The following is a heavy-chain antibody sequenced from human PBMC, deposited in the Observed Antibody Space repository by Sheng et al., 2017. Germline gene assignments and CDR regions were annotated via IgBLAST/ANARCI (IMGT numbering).Heavy chain of an antibody. CDR2: ISAYNGNT. CDR1: GYTFTSYG. D-gene: IGHD3-9*01. V-gene: IGHV1-18*01. CDR3: ARFDVLRYFDWQILYPDAFDI. J-gene: IGHJ3*02. Sequence: QVQLVQSGAEVKKPGASVKVSCKASGYTFTSYGISWVRQAPGQGLEWMGWISAYNGNTNYAQKLQGRVTMTTDTSTSTAYMELRSLRSDDTVVYYCARFDVLRYFDWQILYPDAFDIWGQGTMVTVSS.